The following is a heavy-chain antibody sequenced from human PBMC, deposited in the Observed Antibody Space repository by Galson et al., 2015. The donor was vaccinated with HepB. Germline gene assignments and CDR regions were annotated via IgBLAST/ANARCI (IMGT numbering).Heavy chain of an antibody. CDR1: GFTFSSYG. CDR2: ISYDGSNK. V-gene: IGHV3-30*18. CDR3: AKVSPFGVAPYYYYYMDV. D-gene: IGHD3-3*01. Sequence: SLRLSCAASGFTFSSYGMHWVRQAPGKGLEWVAVISYDGSNKYYADSVKGRFTISRDNSKNTLYLQMNSLRAEDTAVYYCAKVSPFGVAPYYYYYMDVWGKGTTVTVSS. J-gene: IGHJ6*03.